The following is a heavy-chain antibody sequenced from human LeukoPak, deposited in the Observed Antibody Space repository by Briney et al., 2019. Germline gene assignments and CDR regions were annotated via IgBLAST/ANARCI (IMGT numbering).Heavy chain of an antibody. V-gene: IGHV1-18*01. Sequence: ASVNVSCKASGYTFTSYGISWVRQAPGQGLVWMGWISAYNGNTNYAQKLQGRGTMTTDTSTSTTYMELRSLRSDDTAVYYCAREKNEEATDYWGQGTLVTVSS. CDR1: GYTFTSYG. J-gene: IGHJ4*02. CDR3: AREKNEEATDY. D-gene: IGHD1-26*01. CDR2: ISAYNGNT.